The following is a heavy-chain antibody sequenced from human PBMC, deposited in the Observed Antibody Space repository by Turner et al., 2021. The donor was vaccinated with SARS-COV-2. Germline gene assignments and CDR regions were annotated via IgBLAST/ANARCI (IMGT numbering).Heavy chain of an antibody. V-gene: IGHV3-30*18. D-gene: IGHD2-15*01. CDR3: AKGAAPYYYHYYGMDV. Sequence: QVQLVDSGGGVVQPGRSLRLSCAASGFTFSRYGMHWVRQAPGKGLEWVAVISYDGSNKYYADSVKGRFIISRDNSKNTLYLQMNSLRAEDTAVYYCAKGAAPYYYHYYGMDVWGQGTTVTVSS. J-gene: IGHJ6*02. CDR1: GFTFSRYG. CDR2: ISYDGSNK.